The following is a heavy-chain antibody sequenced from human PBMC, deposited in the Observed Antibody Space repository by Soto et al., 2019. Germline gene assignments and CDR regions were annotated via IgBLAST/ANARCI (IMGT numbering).Heavy chain of an antibody. J-gene: IGHJ4*02. V-gene: IGHV3-66*01. CDR2: IYSTGNT. D-gene: IGHD4-17*01. CDR1: GVTVSNNY. Sequence: EVKLVESGGGLVQPGGSLRLSCAASGVTVSNNYMTWVRQAPGKGLELVSSIYSTGNTFYADSVKGRFTMSRDNSKNTLYLQMNSLRVEDTAVYYCARNVPVTTLGYWGQGTLVTVSS. CDR3: ARNVPVTTLGY.